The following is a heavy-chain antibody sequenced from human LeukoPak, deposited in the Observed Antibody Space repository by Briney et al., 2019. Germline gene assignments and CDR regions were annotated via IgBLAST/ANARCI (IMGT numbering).Heavy chain of an antibody. J-gene: IGHJ4*02. CDR3: ARVSLAEDFDY. Sequence: GGSLRLSCAASGLTFSSYWMHWVRQAPGKGLVWVSRINSDGSSTSYADSVKGRFTISRDNAKNTLYLQMNSLRAEDTAVYYCARVSLAEDFDYWGQGTLVTVSS. CDR1: GLTFSSYW. CDR2: INSDGSST. V-gene: IGHV3-74*01.